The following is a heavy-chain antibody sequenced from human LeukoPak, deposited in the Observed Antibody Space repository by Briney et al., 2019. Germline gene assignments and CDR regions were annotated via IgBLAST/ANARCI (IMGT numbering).Heavy chain of an antibody. CDR3: ARGTAAATGSLYYFDY. CDR2: ISSSSSTI. V-gene: IGHV3-48*01. J-gene: IGHJ4*02. Sequence: PGGSLRLSCAASGFTFSSYSMNWVRQAPGKGLEWVSYISSSSSTIYYADSVKGRFTISRDNAKNSLYLQMNSLRAEDTAVYYCARGTAAATGSLYYFDYWGQGTLVTVSS. CDR1: GFTFSSYS. D-gene: IGHD6-13*01.